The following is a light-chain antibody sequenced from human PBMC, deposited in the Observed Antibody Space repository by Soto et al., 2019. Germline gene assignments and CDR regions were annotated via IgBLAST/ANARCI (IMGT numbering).Light chain of an antibody. CDR3: HQYNTWPRT. J-gene: IGKJ1*01. Sequence: EIVMTQSPAALSVSPGEGATLSCRASQSVGRNLAWYQQKPGQPPRLLIHGASTRATGIPARFSGSGSGTEFTLPIGSLQSEDFAVYYCHQYNTWPRTFGQGTKVEIK. V-gene: IGKV3-15*01. CDR2: GAS. CDR1: QSVGRN.